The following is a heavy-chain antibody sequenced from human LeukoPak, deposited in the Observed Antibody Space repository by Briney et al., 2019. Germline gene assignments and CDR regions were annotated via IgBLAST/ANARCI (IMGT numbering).Heavy chain of an antibody. J-gene: IGHJ4*02. V-gene: IGHV3-23*01. CDR3: AKAILWFGELDY. CDR2: ISLSGVST. CDR1: GFTFSSYA. Sequence: GGPLRLSCAASGFTFSSYAMSWVRQAPGKGLEWVSAISLSGVSTYYADSVKGRFTISRDNSKNTLYLQMNSLRAEDTAVYYCAKAILWFGELDYWGQGTLVTVSS. D-gene: IGHD3-10*01.